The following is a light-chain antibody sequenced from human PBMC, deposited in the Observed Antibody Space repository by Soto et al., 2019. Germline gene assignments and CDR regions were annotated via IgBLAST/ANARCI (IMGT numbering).Light chain of an antibody. V-gene: IGLV2-14*01. CDR3: SSYTSSRV. CDR2: EVS. J-gene: IGLJ3*02. CDR1: SSDVGGYNY. Sequence: QSALTQPASVSGSPGQSITISCTGTSSDVGGYNYVSWYQQHPGKAPKLMIYEVSNRPSGVSNRFSGSKSGNTASLTISGLQAEDEADYYCSSYTSSRVFGGGPQLTVL.